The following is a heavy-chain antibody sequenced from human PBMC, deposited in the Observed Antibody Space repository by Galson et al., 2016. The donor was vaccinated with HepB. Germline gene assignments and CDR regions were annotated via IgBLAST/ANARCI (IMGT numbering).Heavy chain of an antibody. Sequence: SLRLSCAASGFTFSSYGMHWVRQAPGKGLEWVAVMSFDGSNKYYADSVKGRFTISRDNSKNTLYLQMSSLRAEDTAVYYCAKDDSSGYYYYYGMDVWGQGTTVTVSS. V-gene: IGHV3-30*18. CDR2: MSFDGSNK. CDR3: AKDDSSGYYYYYGMDV. D-gene: IGHD3-22*01. J-gene: IGHJ6*02. CDR1: GFTFSSYG.